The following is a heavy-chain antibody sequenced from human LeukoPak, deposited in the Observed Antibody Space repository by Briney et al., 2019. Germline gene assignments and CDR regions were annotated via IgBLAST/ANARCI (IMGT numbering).Heavy chain of an antibody. J-gene: IGHJ4*02. Sequence: SETLSLTCTVSGGSISSRTYYWGWIRQPPGKGLEWIGSIYYRGSTCYNTSLKSRVSVSVDTSKNQFSLKVSSVTAADTAVYYCARLVGAATDPFDYWGQGTLVTVSS. V-gene: IGHV4-39*01. CDR3: ARLVGAATDPFDY. CDR1: GGSISSRTYY. D-gene: IGHD2-15*01. CDR2: IYYRGST.